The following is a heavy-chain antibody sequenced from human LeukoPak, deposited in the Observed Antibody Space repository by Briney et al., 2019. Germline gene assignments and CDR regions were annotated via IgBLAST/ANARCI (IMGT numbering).Heavy chain of an antibody. V-gene: IGHV3-21*01. CDR3: ARVDTLDY. J-gene: IGHJ4*02. Sequence: GGSLRLSCAASGFTFSNCNMNWVRQAPGKGLEWVSSISSSSSYRYYADSVKGRFTISRDNAKSSLFLQMNSLRAEDTAVYYCARVDTLDYWGQGTLVTVSS. CDR1: GFTFSNCN. D-gene: IGHD5-18*01. CDR2: ISSSSSYR.